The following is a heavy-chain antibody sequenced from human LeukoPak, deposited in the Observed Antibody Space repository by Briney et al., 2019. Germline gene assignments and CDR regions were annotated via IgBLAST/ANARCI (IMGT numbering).Heavy chain of an antibody. Sequence: PSGTLSLTCAVSGGSISSSNWWSWVRQPPGRGLEWIGEIYHSGSTNYNPSLKSRVTISVDKSKNQFSLKLSSVTAADTAVYYCTRDRLLWFGDDAFDIWGQGTMVTVSS. J-gene: IGHJ3*02. CDR3: TRDRLLWFGDDAFDI. V-gene: IGHV4-4*02. CDR2: IYHSGST. D-gene: IGHD3-10*01. CDR1: GGSISSSNW.